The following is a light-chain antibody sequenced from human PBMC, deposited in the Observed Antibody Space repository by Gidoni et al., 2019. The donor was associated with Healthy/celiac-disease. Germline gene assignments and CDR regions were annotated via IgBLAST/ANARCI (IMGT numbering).Light chain of an antibody. CDR1: KLGDKY. CDR3: QAWDSSTAYV. V-gene: IGLV3-1*01. J-gene: IGLJ2*01. CDR2: QDS. Sequence: SYELTQPPSVSVSPGQTASITCSGDKLGDKYACWYQQKPGQSTVLVIYQDSTRPSGIPERFSGSNSGNTATLTISGTQAMDEADYYCQAWDSSTAYVFGGGTKLTVL.